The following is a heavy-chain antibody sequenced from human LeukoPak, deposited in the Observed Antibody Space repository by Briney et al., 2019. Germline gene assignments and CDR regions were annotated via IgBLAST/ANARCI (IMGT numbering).Heavy chain of an antibody. D-gene: IGHD1-1*01. CDR1: GFTFSSYA. CDR3: AKEGYNWNDPFDY. Sequence: HTGGSLRLSCAASGFTFSSYAMSWVRQAPGRGLEWVSGISGSGGSTYYADSLKGRFTVSRDNSKNTLYLQMNSLRAEDTAVYYCAKEGYNWNDPFDYWGQGTLVTVSS. J-gene: IGHJ4*02. CDR2: ISGSGGST. V-gene: IGHV3-23*01.